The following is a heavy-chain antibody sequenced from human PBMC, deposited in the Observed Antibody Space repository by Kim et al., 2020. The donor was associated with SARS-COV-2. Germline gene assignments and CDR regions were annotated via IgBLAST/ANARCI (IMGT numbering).Heavy chain of an antibody. CDR3: AKEGGH. Sequence: NRGGGGTNYAQKFQGRVTMTGDTSTNTVYMELSRLRSDDTAVYYCAKEGGHWGQGTLVTVSS. V-gene: IGHV1-46*01. D-gene: IGHD3-16*01. J-gene: IGHJ4*02. CDR2: NRGGGGT.